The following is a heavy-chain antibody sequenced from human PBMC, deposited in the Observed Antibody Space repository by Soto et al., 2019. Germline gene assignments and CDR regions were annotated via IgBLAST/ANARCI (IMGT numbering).Heavy chain of an antibody. Sequence: PSETLSLTCAVYGGSFSGYYWSWIRQPPGKGLEWIGEINHSGSTNYNPSLKSRVTISVDTSKNQFSLKLSSVTAADTAVYYCATEAEQHPYYSYYYGMDVWGQGTTVTVSS. J-gene: IGHJ6*02. CDR1: GGSFSGYY. CDR2: INHSGST. V-gene: IGHV4-34*01. D-gene: IGHD6-13*01. CDR3: ATEAEQHPYYSYYYGMDV.